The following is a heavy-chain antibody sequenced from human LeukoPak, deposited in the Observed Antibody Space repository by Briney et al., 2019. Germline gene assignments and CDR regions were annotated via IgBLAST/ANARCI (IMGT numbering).Heavy chain of an antibody. Sequence: SETLSLTCTVSGGSISSSSYYWGWIRQPPGKGLEWIGSIYYSGSTYYNPSLKSRVTISVDTSKNQFSLKLSSVTAADTAVYYCAREIIRFNSGWFDYWGQGTLVTVSS. CDR2: IYYSGST. CDR1: GGSISSSSYY. D-gene: IGHD6-19*01. V-gene: IGHV4-39*02. CDR3: AREIIRFNSGWFDY. J-gene: IGHJ4*02.